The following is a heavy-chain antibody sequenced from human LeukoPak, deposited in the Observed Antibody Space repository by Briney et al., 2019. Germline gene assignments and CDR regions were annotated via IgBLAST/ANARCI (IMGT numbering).Heavy chain of an antibody. Sequence: ASVKVSCKASGYTFTGYYMHWVRQAPGQGLEWMGWINPNSGGTNYAQKFQGRVTMTRDTSISTAYMELSRLRSDDTAVYYCARDRYDFWSGYYPWFDPWGQGTLVTVSS. CDR1: GYTFTGYY. CDR3: ARDRYDFWSGYYPWFDP. CDR2: INPNSGGT. D-gene: IGHD3-3*01. J-gene: IGHJ5*02. V-gene: IGHV1-2*02.